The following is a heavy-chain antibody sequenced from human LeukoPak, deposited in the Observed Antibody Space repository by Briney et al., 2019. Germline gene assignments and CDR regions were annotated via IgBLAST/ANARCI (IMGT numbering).Heavy chain of an antibody. CDR2: IYTSGST. D-gene: IGHD3-10*01. J-gene: IGHJ4*02. CDR1: GGSISSGSYY. Sequence: SETLSLTCTVSGGSISSGSYYWSWIRQPAGKGLEWIGRIYTSGSTNYNPSLKSRVTISVDTSKNQFSLKLSSVTAADTAVYYCARDLRGGTDYWGQGTLVTVSS. V-gene: IGHV4-61*02. CDR3: ARDLRGGTDY.